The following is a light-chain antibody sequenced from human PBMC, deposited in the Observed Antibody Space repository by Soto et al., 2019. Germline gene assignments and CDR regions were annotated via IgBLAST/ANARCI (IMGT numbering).Light chain of an antibody. CDR1: TSNIGSKT. J-gene: IGLJ1*01. Sequence: QSVLTQPPSASGTPGQSVTISCSGSTSNIGSKTVSWYHQVPGAAPKLLIYSTNQWPSGVPDRFSGSKSGTSASLTISGLQSEDEAAYYCASWDDSLNGLYVFGPGTKLTVL. V-gene: IGLV1-44*01. CDR3: ASWDDSLNGLYV. CDR2: STN.